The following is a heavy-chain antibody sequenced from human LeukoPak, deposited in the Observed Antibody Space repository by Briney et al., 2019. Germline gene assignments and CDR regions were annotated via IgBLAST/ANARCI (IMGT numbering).Heavy chain of an antibody. Sequence: SETLSLTCNVSGGSINTDNWSWIRQPAGKGLEWIGQISSSGSTNYNPSLKSRVTISLDKSKTQLYLRLNSLAAADTAVYYCGRHYSSVWTFHHWGRGTVVTVS. CDR3: GRHYSSVWTFHH. CDR2: ISSSGST. D-gene: IGHD6-19*01. J-gene: IGHJ4*02. CDR1: GGSINTDN. V-gene: IGHV4-4*07.